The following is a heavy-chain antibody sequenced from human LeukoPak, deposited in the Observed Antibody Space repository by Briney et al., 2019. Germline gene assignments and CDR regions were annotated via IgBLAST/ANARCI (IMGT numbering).Heavy chain of an antibody. J-gene: IGHJ4*02. V-gene: IGHV3-53*04. D-gene: IGHD5-18*01. Sequence: GGSLRLSCAASGFTVSSNYMSWVSQAPGKGLEWVSVIYSCGSTYYADSVKGRFTISRHNSKNTLYLQMNSLRAEDTAVYYCARESEDTAYFDYWGQGTLVTVSS. CDR3: ARESEDTAYFDY. CDR2: IYSCGST. CDR1: GFTVSSNY.